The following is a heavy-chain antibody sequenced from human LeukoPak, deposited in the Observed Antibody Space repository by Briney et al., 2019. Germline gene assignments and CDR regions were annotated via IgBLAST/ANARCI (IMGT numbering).Heavy chain of an antibody. V-gene: IGHV5-51*01. J-gene: IGHJ4*02. CDR1: GYSFTNYW. CDR3: ARHRPLGGVVGLIDY. Sequence: GESLKISCKGSGYSFTNYWIGWVRQMPGKGLEWMGINYPGDSDTRYSPSFQGQVTISADKSINTAYLQWNSLKASDTAMYCARHRPLGGVVGLIDYWGQGALVTVSS. D-gene: IGHD2-21*01. CDR2: NYPGDSDT.